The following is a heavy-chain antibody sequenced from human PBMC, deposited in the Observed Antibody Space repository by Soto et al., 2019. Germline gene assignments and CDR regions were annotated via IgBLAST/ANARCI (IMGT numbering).Heavy chain of an antibody. D-gene: IGHD2-15*01. CDR1: GYTFTSYY. Sequence: ASVKVSCKASGYTFTSYYMHWVRQAPGQGLEWMGIINPSGGSTSYAQKFQGRVTMTRDTSTSTVYMELSSLRSEDTAVYYCAREYCSGGSCHDAFDIWGQGTMVTVSS. J-gene: IGHJ3*02. V-gene: IGHV1-46*03. CDR3: AREYCSGGSCHDAFDI. CDR2: INPSGGST.